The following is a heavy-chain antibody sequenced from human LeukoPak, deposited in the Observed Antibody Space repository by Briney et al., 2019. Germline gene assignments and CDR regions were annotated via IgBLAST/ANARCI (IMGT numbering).Heavy chain of an antibody. D-gene: IGHD3-16*01. CDR2: ISYDGSNK. J-gene: IGHJ3*02. Sequence: PGGSLRLSCAASGFTFSSYAMHWVRQSPGKGLEWVTVISYDGSNKYYADSVKGRFTISRDNSKNTLYVQMNSLRAEDTAVYYCARDGSPHYDYVWGRAFDIWGQGTMVTVSS. V-gene: IGHV3-30-3*01. CDR3: ARDGSPHYDYVWGRAFDI. CDR1: GFTFSSYA.